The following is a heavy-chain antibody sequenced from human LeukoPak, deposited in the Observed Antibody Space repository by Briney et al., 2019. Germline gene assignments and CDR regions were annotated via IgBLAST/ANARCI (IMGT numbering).Heavy chain of an antibody. CDR1: GGSISSYY. D-gene: IGHD6-13*01. CDR2: IYTSGST. J-gene: IGHJ6*03. CDR3: ARGVIAAVPSGVYYYYMDV. V-gene: IGHV4-4*07. Sequence: TSETLSLTCTVSGGSISSYYWSWIRQPAGKGLEWIGRIYTSGSTNYNPSLKSRVTMSVDTSKNQFSLKLSSVTAADTAVYYCARGVIAAVPSGVYYYYMDVWGQGTLVTVSS.